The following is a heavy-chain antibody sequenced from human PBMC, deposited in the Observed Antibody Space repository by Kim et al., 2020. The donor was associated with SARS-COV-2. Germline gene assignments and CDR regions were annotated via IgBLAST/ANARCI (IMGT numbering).Heavy chain of an antibody. V-gene: IGHV5-51*01. J-gene: IGHJ6*02. D-gene: IGHD2-21*01. Sequence: SPSFQGTVTISADKSISTAYLQWSSLKASDTAMYYCARQGIGLYYYGVDVWGQGTTVTVSS. CDR3: ARQGIGLYYYGVDV.